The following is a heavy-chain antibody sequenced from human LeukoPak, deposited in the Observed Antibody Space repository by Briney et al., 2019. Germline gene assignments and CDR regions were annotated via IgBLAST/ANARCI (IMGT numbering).Heavy chain of an antibody. CDR1: GFTFSSYA. J-gene: IGHJ4*02. Sequence: GRPLRLSCAASGFTFSSYAMHWVRQAPGKGLEWVAVISYDGSNKYYADSVKGRSTISRDNSKNTLYLQMNSLRAEDTAVYYCARDARGAYCGGDCSPYFDYWGQGTLVTVSS. CDR3: ARDARGAYCGGDCSPYFDY. V-gene: IGHV3-30-3*01. D-gene: IGHD2-21*02. CDR2: ISYDGSNK.